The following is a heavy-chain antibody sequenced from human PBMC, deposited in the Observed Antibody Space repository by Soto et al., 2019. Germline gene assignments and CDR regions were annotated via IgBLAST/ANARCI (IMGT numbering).Heavy chain of an antibody. Sequence: GASVKASCKASGYTFTGYYMHWVRQAPGQGLEWMGWINPNSGGTNYAQKFQGRVTMTRDTSISTAYMELSRLRSDDTAVYYCARKAASSSWSFDYWGQGTPVTVSS. V-gene: IGHV1-2*02. CDR3: ARKAASSSWSFDY. J-gene: IGHJ4*02. D-gene: IGHD6-13*01. CDR2: INPNSGGT. CDR1: GYTFTGYY.